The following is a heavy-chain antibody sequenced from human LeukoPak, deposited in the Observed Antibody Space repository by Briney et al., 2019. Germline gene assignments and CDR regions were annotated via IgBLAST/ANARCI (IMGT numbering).Heavy chain of an antibody. CDR1: GFTFRTYW. CDR3: ARWKMELQRNAFDF. V-gene: IGHV3-7*01. Sequence: GGSLRLSCAASGFTFRTYWMSGSRQAPGKEPEWVADINQDGSEEYYLQSVRGRLTVSRDNAPHAVFMQMTNLRADDKAVYYCARWKMELQRNAFDFWGQGTVVTVSS. D-gene: IGHD1-26*01. CDR2: INQDGSEE. J-gene: IGHJ3*01.